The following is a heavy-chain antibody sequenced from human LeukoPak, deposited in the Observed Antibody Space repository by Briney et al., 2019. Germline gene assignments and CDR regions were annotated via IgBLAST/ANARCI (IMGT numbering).Heavy chain of an antibody. V-gene: IGHV1-18*01. CDR2: ISAYNGNT. Sequence: GASVKVSCKASGYTFTSYGISWVRQAPGQGLEWMGWISAYNGNTNYAQKLQGRVTMTTDTSTSTAYMELRSLRSDDTAVYYCASPSAGGYSSSWYSFDYWGQGTLVTVSS. D-gene: IGHD6-13*01. CDR3: ASPSAGGYSSSWYSFDY. CDR1: GYTFTSYG. J-gene: IGHJ4*02.